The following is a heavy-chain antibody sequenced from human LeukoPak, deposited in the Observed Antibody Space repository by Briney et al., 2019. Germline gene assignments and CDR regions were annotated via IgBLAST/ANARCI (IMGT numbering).Heavy chain of an antibody. V-gene: IGHV4-4*07. Sequence: SETLSLTCTVSGGSISSYYWSWIRQPAGKGLECIGRIYTSGSTNYNPSLKSRVTMSVDTSKKQFSLKLSSVTAADTAVYYCARARTGYSSGWYQDAFDIWGEGTMVTVSS. CDR1: GGSISSYY. CDR2: IYTSGST. J-gene: IGHJ3*02. CDR3: ARARTGYSSGWYQDAFDI. D-gene: IGHD6-19*01.